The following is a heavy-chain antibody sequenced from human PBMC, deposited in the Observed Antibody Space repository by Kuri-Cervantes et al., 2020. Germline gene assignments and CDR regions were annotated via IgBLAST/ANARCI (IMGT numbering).Heavy chain of an antibody. V-gene: IGHV1-2*02. J-gene: IGHJ4*02. CDR1: GYTFTSYG. CDR2: INPNSGGT. D-gene: IGHD2-2*01. CDR3: VRYQLLGSPDY. Sequence: ASVKVSCKASGYTFTSYGISWVRQAPGQGLEWMGWINPNSGGTNYAQKFQGRVTMTRDTSISTAYMELSRLRSDDTAVYYCVRYQLLGSPDYWGQGTLVTVSS.